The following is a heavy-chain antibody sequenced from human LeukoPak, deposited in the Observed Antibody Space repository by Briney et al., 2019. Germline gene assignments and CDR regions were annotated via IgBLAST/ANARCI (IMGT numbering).Heavy chain of an antibody. Sequence: GGSLRLSCEASGLTFSDYGMHWVRQAPGKGLKWVAAISHDGSSQNFADSVKGRFTVSRDNSRNTLFLQMNSLRTEDTAVYYCARTVATIALPSFKYWGQGTLVTVSS. J-gene: IGHJ4*02. CDR2: ISHDGSSQ. CDR1: GLTFSDYG. CDR3: ARTVATIALPSFKY. V-gene: IGHV3-30*03. D-gene: IGHD5-12*01.